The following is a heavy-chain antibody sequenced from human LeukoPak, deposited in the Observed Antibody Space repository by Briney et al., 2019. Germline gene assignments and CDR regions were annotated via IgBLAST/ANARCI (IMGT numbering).Heavy chain of an antibody. V-gene: IGHV4-59*01. CDR3: ARGSGYCSGGSCYPCDY. CDR2: IYCSGST. J-gene: IGHJ4*02. CDR1: GGSISSYY. Sequence: SETLSLTCTVSGGSISSYYWSWIRQPPGKGLEWIGYIYCSGSTNYNPSLKSRVTISVGTSKNQFSLKLSSVTAADTAVYYCARGSGYCSGGSCYPCDYWGQGTLVTVSS. D-gene: IGHD2-15*01.